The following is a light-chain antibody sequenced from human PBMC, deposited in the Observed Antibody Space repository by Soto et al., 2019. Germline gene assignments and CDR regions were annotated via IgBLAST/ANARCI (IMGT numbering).Light chain of an antibody. CDR1: QSVSSSY. CDR3: QQYNNRPPET. V-gene: IGKV3-15*01. CDR2: GAS. Sequence: IVLTQSPGTLSLSPGERATLSCRASQSVSSSYLAWYQQKPGQAPRLLIYGASTRATGIPARFSGSGSGTEFTLTISSLQSEDFAVYYCQQYNNRPPETFGQGTKVDIK. J-gene: IGKJ1*01.